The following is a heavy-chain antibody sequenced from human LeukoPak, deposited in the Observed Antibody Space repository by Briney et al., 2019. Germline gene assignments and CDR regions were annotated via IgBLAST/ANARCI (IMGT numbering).Heavy chain of an antibody. CDR3: ARALPYSYGSMDF. Sequence: PGGSLRLSCAASVFTFSSYSLNWVRQAPGKGLEWVSSIRSGSKYIYNADSVKGRFTISRDNAKNSLYLQMNSLRAEDTAVYYCARALPYSYGSMDFWGQGTLVIVSS. D-gene: IGHD5-18*01. V-gene: IGHV3-21*01. CDR1: VFTFSSYS. CDR2: IRSGSKYI. J-gene: IGHJ4*02.